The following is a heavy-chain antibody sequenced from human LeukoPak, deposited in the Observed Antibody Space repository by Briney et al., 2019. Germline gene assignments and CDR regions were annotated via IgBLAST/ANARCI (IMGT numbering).Heavy chain of an antibody. V-gene: IGHV1-2*02. CDR1: GYTFTGYY. J-gene: IGHJ3*02. Sequence: ASVKVSCKASGYTFTGYYMHWVRQAPGQGLEWMGWINPNSGGTNYAQKFQGRVTMTRDTSISTAYMELSRLRSDDTAVYYCARGRRRAAGTVFAFDIWGQGTMVTVSS. D-gene: IGHD6-13*01. CDR3: ARGRRRAAGTVFAFDI. CDR2: INPNSGGT.